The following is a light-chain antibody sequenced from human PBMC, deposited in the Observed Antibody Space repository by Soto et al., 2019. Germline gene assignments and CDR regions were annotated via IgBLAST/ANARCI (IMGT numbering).Light chain of an antibody. Sequence: DIQMTQSPSTLSASVGDRVTITCRASQSVSGWLAWDQQKPGEAPKLLIYAASSLQSGVPSRFSGSGSGTDFTLTIRSLQPEDFATYDCQQSYSTPITIGQGTRLEI. V-gene: IGKV1-39*01. CDR2: AAS. J-gene: IGKJ5*01. CDR3: QQSYSTPIT. CDR1: QSVSGW.